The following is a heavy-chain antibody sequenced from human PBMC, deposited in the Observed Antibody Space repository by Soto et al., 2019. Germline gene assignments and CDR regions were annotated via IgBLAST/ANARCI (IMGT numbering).Heavy chain of an antibody. J-gene: IGHJ4*02. CDR2: IGSGGSSI. V-gene: IGHV3-21*01. Sequence: GGSLRLSCAASGFTFSTYSMTWVRQAPGKGLEWVSSIGSGGSSIYLAAPGKGRFTISRDNAKNSLYLQMNSLRAEDTAIYYCASARDFRGSTVVVIAPDFWGQGILVTVSS. CDR3: ASARDFRGSTVVVIAPDF. CDR1: GFTFSTYS. D-gene: IGHD2-15*01.